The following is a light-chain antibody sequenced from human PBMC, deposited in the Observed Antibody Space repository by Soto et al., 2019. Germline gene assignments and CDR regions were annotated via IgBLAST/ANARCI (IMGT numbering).Light chain of an antibody. V-gene: IGLV2-14*01. CDR3: TSYTSSSSDV. Sequence: QSALTQPASVSGSPGQSFTISCTGSSSDIGGHNYVSWYQQYPGKAPKLMIYDVSNRPSGVSNRFSGSKSGNTASLTISGLQAEDEADYYCTSYTSSSSDVFGTGTKVTVL. J-gene: IGLJ1*01. CDR2: DVS. CDR1: SSDIGGHNY.